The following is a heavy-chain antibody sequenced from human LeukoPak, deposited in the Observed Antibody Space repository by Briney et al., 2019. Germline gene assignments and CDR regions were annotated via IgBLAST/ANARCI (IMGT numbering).Heavy chain of an antibody. Sequence: GGSLRLSCAASALTFSSGAMRWVRQAPGKGLEWVAVISYDGSNKYYAHSVKAPFTISRDNSKNPLYLQMNSLRAEDTAVYYCAGAEAEYYDSSGHLYYYYYMDVWGKGTTVSVSS. CDR1: ALTFSSGA. V-gene: IGHV3-30*14. J-gene: IGHJ6*03. CDR2: ISYDGSNK. D-gene: IGHD3-22*01. CDR3: AGAEAEYYDSSGHLYYYYYMDV.